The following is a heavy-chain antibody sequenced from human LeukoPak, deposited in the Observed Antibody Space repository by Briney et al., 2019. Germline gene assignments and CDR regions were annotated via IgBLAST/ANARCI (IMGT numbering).Heavy chain of an antibody. D-gene: IGHD6-19*01. CDR1: GFTVSSNY. CDR2: IYSGGST. Sequence: GALRLSCAASGFTVSSNYMSWVRQAPGKGLEWVSVIYSGGSTYYADSVKGRFTISRDNSKNTLYLQMNSLRAEDTAVYYCASDSFVGGIPSGWYGDWYFDLWGRGTLVTDSS. J-gene: IGHJ2*01. V-gene: IGHV3-53*01. CDR3: ASDSFVGGIPSGWYGDWYFDL.